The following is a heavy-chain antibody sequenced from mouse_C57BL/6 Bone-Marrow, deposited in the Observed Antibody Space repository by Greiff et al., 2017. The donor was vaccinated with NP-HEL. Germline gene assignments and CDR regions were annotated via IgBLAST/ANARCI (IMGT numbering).Heavy chain of an antibody. J-gene: IGHJ1*03. CDR2: INPNYGTT. V-gene: IGHV1-39*01. Sequence: VHVKQSGPELVKPGASVKISCKASGYSFTDYNMNWVKQSNGKSLEWIGVINPNYGTTSYNQKFKGKATLTVDQSSSTAYMQLNSLTSDDSAVYYCARGGNYFFYWYFDVWGTGTTVTVSS. CDR3: ARGGNYFFYWYFDV. D-gene: IGHD2-1*01. CDR1: GYSFTDYN.